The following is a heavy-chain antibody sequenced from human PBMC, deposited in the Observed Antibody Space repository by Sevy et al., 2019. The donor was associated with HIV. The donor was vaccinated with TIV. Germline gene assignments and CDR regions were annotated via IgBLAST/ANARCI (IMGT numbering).Heavy chain of an antibody. V-gene: IGHV3-23*01. D-gene: IGHD3-3*01. Sequence: GGSLRLSCVGSGFRFGSQAMSWVRQAPGKGLEWVSGMSGRGDSRGYAHSVKGRFTISRDNPKNTVYLQMNSLTAEDTALYYCAKDVPDQSWYDDFWSGSPCFDYWGRGILVTVSS. CDR3: AKDVPDQSWYDDFWSGSPCFDY. CDR1: GFRFGSQA. CDR2: MSGRGDSR. J-gene: IGHJ4*01.